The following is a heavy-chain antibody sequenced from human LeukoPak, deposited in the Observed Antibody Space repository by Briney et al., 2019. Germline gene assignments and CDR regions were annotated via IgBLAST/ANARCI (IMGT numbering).Heavy chain of an antibody. J-gene: IGHJ4*02. D-gene: IGHD6-19*01. V-gene: IGHV3-23*01. CDR2: ISPSAHST. CDR1: GFTVSSYS. Sequence: GGSLRLSCAASGFTVSSYSMNWVRQAPGKGPEYVSAISPSAHSTHYVDSVKGRFTISRDNSKSTLHLQMNSLRAEDTAVYYCVTGLPGQWPFDRWVQATLVAV. CDR3: VTGLPGQWPFDR.